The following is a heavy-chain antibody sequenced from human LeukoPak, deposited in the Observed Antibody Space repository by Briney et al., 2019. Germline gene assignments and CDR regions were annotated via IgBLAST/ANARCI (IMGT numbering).Heavy chain of an antibody. CDR2: MNWNGGRT. J-gene: IGHJ4*02. D-gene: IGHD3-10*01. Sequence: GGSLRLSCAASGFTFDDYGMSWVRQAPGKGLEWVSGMNWNGGRTVYADSVKGRLTISRDNSKNTLYLQMNSLRAEDTAVYYCAKVATYGSGSFDYWGQGTLVTVSS. V-gene: IGHV3-20*04. CDR1: GFTFDDYG. CDR3: AKVATYGSGSFDY.